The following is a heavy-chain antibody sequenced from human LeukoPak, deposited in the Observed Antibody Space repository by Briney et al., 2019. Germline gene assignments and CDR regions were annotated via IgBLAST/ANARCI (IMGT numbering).Heavy chain of an antibody. CDR1: GGFVSSGNYF. CDR2: MSYSGTT. J-gene: IGHJ5*02. D-gene: IGHD3-16*01. V-gene: IGHV4-61*01. CDR3: ARDRGGLHWFDP. Sequence: SETLSLTCTVSGGFVSSGNYFWTWIRQPPGKGLECIGYMSYSGTTNYNPSLKSRVTISLDTSKNQFSLKLTSVTTADTAVYYCARDRGGLHWFDPWGQGTLVTVSS.